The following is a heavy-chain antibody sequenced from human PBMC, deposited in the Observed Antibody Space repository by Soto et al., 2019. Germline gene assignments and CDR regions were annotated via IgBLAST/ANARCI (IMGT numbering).Heavy chain of an antibody. D-gene: IGHD3-10*01. CDR1: GDSISSGDYY. J-gene: IGHJ3*02. CDR3: ARVWGGAFDI. Sequence: SETLSLTCTVSGDSISSGDYYWSWIRQPPGKGLEWIGCIYYSGNTYYNPSLKRRFSISVDTSKKQFSLQLSSVTVADTAVYYCARVWGGAFDIWGQGTMVTVSS. CDR2: IYYSGNT. V-gene: IGHV4-30-4*01.